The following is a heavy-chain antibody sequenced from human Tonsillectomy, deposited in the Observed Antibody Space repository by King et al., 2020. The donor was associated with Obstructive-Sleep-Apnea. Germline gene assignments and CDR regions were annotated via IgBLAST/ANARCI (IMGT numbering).Heavy chain of an antibody. CDR2: ISSSSSYI. D-gene: IGHD1-26*01. J-gene: IGHJ4*02. Sequence: QLVQSGGGLVKPGGSLRLSCAASGFTFSSFSMNWVRQAPGKGLEWVSSISSSSSYIYYADSVKGRFTISRDNAKNSLYLQMNSLGAEDTAVYYCARKNRYSRNDYWGQGTLVTVSS. CDR1: GFTFSSFS. CDR3: ARKNRYSRNDY. V-gene: IGHV3-21*01.